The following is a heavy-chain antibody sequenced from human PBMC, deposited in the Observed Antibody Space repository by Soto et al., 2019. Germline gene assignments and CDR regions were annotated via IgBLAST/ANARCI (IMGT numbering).Heavy chain of an antibody. Sequence: SVKVSCKASGGTFSSYAISWVRQAPGQGLEWMGGIIPIFGTANYAQKFQGRVTITADESTSTANMELSSLRSEDTAVYYCASCYCSGGSCYEHGDYYYYYGMDVWGQGTTVTVSS. CDR2: IIPIFGTA. CDR3: ASCYCSGGSCYEHGDYYYYYGMDV. D-gene: IGHD2-15*01. J-gene: IGHJ6*02. V-gene: IGHV1-69*13. CDR1: GGTFSSYA.